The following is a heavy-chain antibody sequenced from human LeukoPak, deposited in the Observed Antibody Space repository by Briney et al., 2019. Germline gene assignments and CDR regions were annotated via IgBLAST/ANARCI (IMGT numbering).Heavy chain of an antibody. Sequence: ASVKVSCKASGYTFTSYGISWVRQAPGQGLEWMGWISAYNGNTNYAQKLQGRVTMTTDTSTSTAYMELRSLRSDDTAVYYCARDMPGYYDFWSGYYASYPPGFDYWGQGTLVTVSS. CDR1: GYTFTSYG. V-gene: IGHV1-18*01. CDR3: ARDMPGYYDFWSGYYASYPPGFDY. J-gene: IGHJ4*02. D-gene: IGHD3-3*01. CDR2: ISAYNGNT.